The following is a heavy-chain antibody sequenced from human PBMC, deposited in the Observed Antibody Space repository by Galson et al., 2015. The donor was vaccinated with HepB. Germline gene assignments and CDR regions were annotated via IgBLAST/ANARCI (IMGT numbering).Heavy chain of an antibody. J-gene: IGHJ4*02. CDR1: GFTFSRHW. D-gene: IGHD6-19*01. CDR2: IKPEGTEQ. Sequence: LRLSCAGSGFTFSRHWMHWVRQAPGKGPEWVASIKPEGTEQVYVDSVKGRFTISRDNAKNSLYLRMNSLRVEDTAVYYCAKDREGGWSFDYWGQGTLVTVSS. V-gene: IGHV3-7*03. CDR3: AKDREGGWSFDY.